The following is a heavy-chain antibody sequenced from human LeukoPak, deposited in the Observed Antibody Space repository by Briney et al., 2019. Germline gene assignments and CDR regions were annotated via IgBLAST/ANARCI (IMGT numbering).Heavy chain of an antibody. Sequence: PSEPLSLTCTVSGGSLSGYYWSWIRQPPGKGLQFIGYIHYTGSTNYNPSLESRATLSVDTSKNQFSLKLRSVTAADTAVYYCARLSKDTVVLPAAMAHYFDYWGQGTLVTVSS. CDR3: ARLSKDTVVLPAAMAHYFDY. CDR2: IHYTGST. V-gene: IGHV4-59*08. D-gene: IGHD2-2*01. CDR1: GGSLSGYY. J-gene: IGHJ4*02.